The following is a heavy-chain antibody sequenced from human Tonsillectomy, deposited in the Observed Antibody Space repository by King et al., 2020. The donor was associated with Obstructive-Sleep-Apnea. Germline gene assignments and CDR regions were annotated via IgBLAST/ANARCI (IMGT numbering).Heavy chain of an antibody. V-gene: IGHV3-9*01. J-gene: IGHJ4*02. CDR2: ISRNSATI. Sequence: VQLVESGGGLDPPGMSLRLSCAASGFTFDNYGMHWVRQAPGQGLEWVSGISRNSATIVYADSVKGRFTISRDNAKNSLHLQMNSLRPEDTALYYCVKAAPGYFDSWGQGILVTVSS. CDR1: GFTFDNYG. CDR3: VKAAPGYFDS.